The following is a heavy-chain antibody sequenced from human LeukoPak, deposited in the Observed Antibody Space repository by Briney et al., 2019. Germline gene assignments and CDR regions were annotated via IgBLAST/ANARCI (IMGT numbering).Heavy chain of an antibody. Sequence: GGSLRLSCAASGFTFSSYWMHWVRQAPGKGLVWVSRINSDGISTRYADSVKGRFTISRDNAKNTLYLQMNSLRAEDTAVYYCARESSGSPPHLDYWGQGTLVTVSS. CDR3: ARESSGSPPHLDY. D-gene: IGHD6-19*01. CDR1: GFTFSSYW. CDR2: INSDGIST. V-gene: IGHV3-74*01. J-gene: IGHJ4*02.